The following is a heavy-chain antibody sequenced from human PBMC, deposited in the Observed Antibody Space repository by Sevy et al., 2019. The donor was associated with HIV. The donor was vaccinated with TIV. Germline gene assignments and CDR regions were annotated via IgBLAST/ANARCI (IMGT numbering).Heavy chain of an antibody. CDR1: GFTFSSYS. D-gene: IGHD6-6*01. V-gene: IGHV3-48*01. CDR2: ISDSGTTI. J-gene: IGHJ6*02. CDR3: ARGLAALPGYYYGMDV. Sequence: GGSLRLSCAASGFTFSSYSMNWVRQAPGKGLEWVSYISDSGTTIYYADSAQGRFTISRDNAKSSLYLQMKSLGAEDTAVYYCARGLAALPGYYYGMDVWGQGTTVTVSS.